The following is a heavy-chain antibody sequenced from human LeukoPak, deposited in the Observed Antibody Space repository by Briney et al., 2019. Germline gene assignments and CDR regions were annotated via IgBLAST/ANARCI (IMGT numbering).Heavy chain of an antibody. J-gene: IGHJ3*02. CDR1: GGSVSSGSYY. CDR2: IYYSGST. D-gene: IGHD6-13*01. CDR3: ARDAGDSSSWDHAFDI. Sequence: PSETLSLTCTVSGGSVSSGSYYWSWIRQPPGKGLEWIGYIYYSGSTNYNPSLKSRVTISVDTSKDQFSLNLSSVTAADTAVYYCARDAGDSSSWDHAFDIWGQGTMVTVSS. V-gene: IGHV4-61*01.